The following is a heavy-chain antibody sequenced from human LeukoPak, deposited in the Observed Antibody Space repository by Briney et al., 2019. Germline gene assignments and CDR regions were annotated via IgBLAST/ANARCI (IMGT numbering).Heavy chain of an antibody. Sequence: PGGSLRLSCAASGFTVSSNYMSWVRQAPGKGLEWVSVIYSGGSTYYADSVKGRFTISRDNSKNTLYLQMNSLRAEDTAVYYCARDPALPFSGSYSDYWGQGTLVTVSS. CDR1: GFTVSSNY. J-gene: IGHJ4*02. CDR2: IYSGGST. D-gene: IGHD1-26*01. V-gene: IGHV3-66*01. CDR3: ARDPALPFSGSYSDY.